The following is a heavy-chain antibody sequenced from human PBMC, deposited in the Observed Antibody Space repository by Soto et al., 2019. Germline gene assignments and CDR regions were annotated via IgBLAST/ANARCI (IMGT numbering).Heavy chain of an antibody. CDR2: IYYTGSS. CDR3: AALGRGVTMKQYHGKDV. Sequence: QVQLQESGPGLVKPSQTLSLTCSVSGTSTSSGAFYWNWIRQPPGKGLEWIGDIYYTGSSNYNPSLKNRVTISLDTSKDHFFLQLSDVTAADTAVYYCAALGRGVTMKQYHGKDVWGPGTTVNVSS. D-gene: IGHD3-10*01. V-gene: IGHV4-31*03. CDR1: GTSTSSGAFY. J-gene: IGHJ6*02.